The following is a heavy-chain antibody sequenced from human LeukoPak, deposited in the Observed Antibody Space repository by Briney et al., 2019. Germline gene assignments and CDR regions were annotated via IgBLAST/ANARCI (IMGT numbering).Heavy chain of an antibody. CDR2: ISINTNT. J-gene: IGHJ4*02. CDR3: AISQTWDHLFVS. V-gene: IGHV3-66*01. CDR1: RIAVSGNY. D-gene: IGHD1-26*01. Sequence: GGSLRHSCAPSRIAVSGNYISWVRQTPETGLEWVSFISINTNTFNAVSVPGRSTFPRHTSKKTLLLHFSSLRDDHSAVHSCAISQTWDHLFVSWGQGTLVTVSS.